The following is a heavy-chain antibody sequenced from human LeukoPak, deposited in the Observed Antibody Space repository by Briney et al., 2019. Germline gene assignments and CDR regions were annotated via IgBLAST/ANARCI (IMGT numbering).Heavy chain of an antibody. J-gene: IGHJ4*02. Sequence: GGSLRLSCAASRFTFSTYGMHWVRQAPGKGLEWVAVISYDGTNKYYTDSVKGRFTISRDNSKNTLYLQMNSLRPEDTAVFYCAKDSLAGYLRGYFDDWGQGTQVTVSS. CDR2: ISYDGTNK. CDR1: RFTFSTYG. V-gene: IGHV3-30*18. D-gene: IGHD3-9*01. CDR3: AKDSLAGYLRGYFDD.